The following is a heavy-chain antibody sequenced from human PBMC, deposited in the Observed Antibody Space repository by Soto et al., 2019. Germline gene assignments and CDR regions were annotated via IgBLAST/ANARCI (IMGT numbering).Heavy chain of an antibody. CDR3: ARVWNDGRIDY. J-gene: IGHJ4*02. CDR1: GFTLSSYW. V-gene: IGHV3-7*01. Sequence: EVQLVESGGGLVQPGGSLRLSCTSSGFTLSSYWMSWVRQAPGQGLGWVASIKQDGSEKHYVDPVKGRFTISRDNAKNSLYLEMNSLRAEDTAVYYCARVWNDGRIDYWGQGTLVTVSS. CDR2: IKQDGSEK. D-gene: IGHD1-1*01.